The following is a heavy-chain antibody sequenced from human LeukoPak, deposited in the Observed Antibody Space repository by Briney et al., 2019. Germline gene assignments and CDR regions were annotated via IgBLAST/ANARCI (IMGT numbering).Heavy chain of an antibody. D-gene: IGHD4-17*01. J-gene: IGHJ4*02. Sequence: PSQTLSLTCAISGDSVSSNSAAWNWLRQSPSRGLEWLGRTYYRSKWYNDYAVSVKSRITINPDTSKNQFSLQLNSVTPEDTAVYYCARWYGDSPEGTFDYWGQGTLVTVSS. V-gene: IGHV6-1*01. CDR1: GDSVSSNSAA. CDR3: ARWYGDSPEGTFDY. CDR2: TYYRSKWYN.